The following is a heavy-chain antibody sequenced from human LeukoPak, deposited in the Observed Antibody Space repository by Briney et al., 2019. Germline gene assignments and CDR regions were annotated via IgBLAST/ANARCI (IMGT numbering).Heavy chain of an antibody. V-gene: IGHV3-23*01. Sequence: GGSLRLSCAASVFTFSNYAMSWVRQAPGRGLEGVAAISGSGGSTYYADSVKGRFTISRDNSKNTLYLQMNSLRAEDTAVYYCAKSLSTPYSSSWFKLSYYYGMDVRGQGTAVTVSS. J-gene: IGHJ6*02. CDR2: ISGSGGST. CDR3: AKSLSTPYSSSWFKLSYYYGMDV. CDR1: VFTFSNYA. D-gene: IGHD6-13*01.